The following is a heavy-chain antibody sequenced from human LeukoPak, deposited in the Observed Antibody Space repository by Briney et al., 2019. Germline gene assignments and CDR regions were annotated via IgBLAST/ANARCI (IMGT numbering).Heavy chain of an antibody. CDR2: IYHSGST. CDR1: GGSISSGGYY. V-gene: IGHV4-30-2*01. D-gene: IGHD6-13*01. Sequence: SQTLSLTCTVSGGSISSGGYYWSWIRQPPGKGLEWIGYIYHSGSTYYNPSLKSRVTISVDRSKNQFSLKLSSVTAADTAVYYCARGEQQLDYFDYWGQGTLVTVSS. J-gene: IGHJ4*02. CDR3: ARGEQQLDYFDY.